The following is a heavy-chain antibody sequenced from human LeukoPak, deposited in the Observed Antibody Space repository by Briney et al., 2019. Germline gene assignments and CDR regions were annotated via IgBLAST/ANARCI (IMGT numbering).Heavy chain of an antibody. V-gene: IGHV4-34*01. D-gene: IGHD2-15*01. J-gene: IGHJ4*02. Sequence: PSETLPLTCAVYGGSFRGYYWSWIRQPPGKGLEWIGEINHSGSTNYNPSLKSRVTISVDTSKNQFSLKLSSVTAADTAVYYCARGPLGWYFDYWGQGTLVTVSS. CDR1: GGSFRGYY. CDR3: ARGPLGWYFDY. CDR2: INHSGST.